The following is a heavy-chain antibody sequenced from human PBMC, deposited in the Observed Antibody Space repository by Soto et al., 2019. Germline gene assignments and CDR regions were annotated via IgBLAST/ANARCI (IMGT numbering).Heavy chain of an antibody. V-gene: IGHV2-5*01. CDR3: AHRPSGWYLFDY. D-gene: IGHD6-19*01. CDR1: GFSLSTGGLG. CDR2: IYWNDDK. J-gene: IGHJ4*02. Sequence: QITLKGSGPTLVSPPQTLTLTCTFSGFSLSTGGLGVGWIRRPPEKALEWLALIYWNDDKRYSPSLKARLTITKDTSKNQVVLTMTNMDPVDTATYYCAHRPSGWYLFDYWGQGTLVTVSS.